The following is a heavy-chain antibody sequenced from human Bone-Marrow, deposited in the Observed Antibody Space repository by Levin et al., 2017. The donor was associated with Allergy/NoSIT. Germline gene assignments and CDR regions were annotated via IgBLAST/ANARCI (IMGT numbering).Heavy chain of an antibody. Sequence: PGGSLRLSCAASGFTFTNYAMSWVRQAPGKGLQWVSAVSGSGGSTYYLDSVRGRFTISRDNSNDMLFLQMDSLRAEDTALYYCARFGPKGATVTTFGYWGQGTLVTVSS. V-gene: IGHV3-23*01. D-gene: IGHD4-17*01. CDR2: VSGSGGST. J-gene: IGHJ4*02. CDR1: GFTFTNYA. CDR3: ARFGPKGATVTTFGY.